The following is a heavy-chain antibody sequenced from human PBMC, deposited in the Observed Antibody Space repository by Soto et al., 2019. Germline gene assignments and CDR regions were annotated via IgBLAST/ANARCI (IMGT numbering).Heavy chain of an antibody. CDR1: GFTVSNNY. J-gene: IGHJ4*02. V-gene: IGHV3-53*01. CDR2: IYSGGYT. CDR3: ATRAGGGGY. Sequence: EVQLVESGGGLIQPGGSLRLSCAVSGFTVSNNYMSWVRQAPGKGLEGVSVIYSGGYTAYGDSVKGRFTISRDNSKNTLYLQMKSRRAGGPAFYSGATRAGGGGYWGQGTLVTVSS. D-gene: IGHD3-10*01.